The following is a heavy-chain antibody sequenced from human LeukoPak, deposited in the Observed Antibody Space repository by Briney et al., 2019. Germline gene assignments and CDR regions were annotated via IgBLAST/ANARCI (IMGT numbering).Heavy chain of an antibody. Sequence: SETLSLTCTVSGGSISSYYWSWIRQPPGKGLEWIGYIYYSGSTNYNPSLKSRVTISVDTSKNQFSLKLSSVTAADTAVYYCARGERSDAFDIWGQGTMVTVSS. V-gene: IGHV4-59*08. J-gene: IGHJ3*02. CDR3: ARGERSDAFDI. D-gene: IGHD1-1*01. CDR2: IYYSGST. CDR1: GGSISSYY.